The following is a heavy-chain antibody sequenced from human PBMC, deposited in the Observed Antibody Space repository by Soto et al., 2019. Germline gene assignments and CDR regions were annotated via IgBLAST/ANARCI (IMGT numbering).Heavy chain of an antibody. Sequence: EVQLLESGGDLIQPGWSLRLSCEASGFTFFRYGMNCVRQAPGKGLEWVSAIVGLGTTAYYADSVKGRFTTSRDNSKNTLYLQMNLLRIEDTAVYYCARGGTKGDNPLDYWGPGTLVTVSS. CDR1: GFTFFRYG. V-gene: IGHV3-23*01. D-gene: IGHD2-21*01. CDR2: IVGLGTTA. CDR3: ARGGTKGDNPLDY. J-gene: IGHJ4*02.